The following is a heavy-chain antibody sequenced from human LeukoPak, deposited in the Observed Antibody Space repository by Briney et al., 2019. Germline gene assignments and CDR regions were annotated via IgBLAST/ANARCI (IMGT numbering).Heavy chain of an antibody. V-gene: IGHV3-30*07. CDR1: GFTFSSYA. D-gene: IGHD3-22*01. J-gene: IGHJ6*02. CDR3: ARGDYYDTSGFRGGYYYYGMDV. CDR2: ISYDGSNK. Sequence: PGGSLRLSCAASGFTFSSYAMHWVRQAPGKGLEWVTVISYDGSNKYYADSVKGRFTISRDNSKNTLYLQMNSLRAEDTAVYYCARGDYYDTSGFRGGYYYYGMDVWGHGTTVTVSS.